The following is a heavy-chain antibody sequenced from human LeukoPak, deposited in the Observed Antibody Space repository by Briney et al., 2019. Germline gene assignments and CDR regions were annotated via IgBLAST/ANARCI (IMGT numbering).Heavy chain of an antibody. CDR2: IIPIFGTA. D-gene: IGHD1-26*01. CDR1: GGTFSSYA. Sequence: ASVKVSCKASGGTFSSYAISWVRQAPGQGLEWMGGIIPIFGTANYAQKFQGRVTMTRDTSISTAYMELSRLRSDDTAVYYCASGVGATSSSDYWGQGTLVTVSS. J-gene: IGHJ4*02. CDR3: ASGVGATSSSDY. V-gene: IGHV1-69*05.